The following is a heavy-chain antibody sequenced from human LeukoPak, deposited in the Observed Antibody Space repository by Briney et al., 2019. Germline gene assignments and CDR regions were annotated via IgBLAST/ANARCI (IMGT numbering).Heavy chain of an antibody. J-gene: IGHJ3*02. CDR3: ARGYYYDSSGLDAFDI. CDR2: IWYDGSNK. CDR1: GFIFSSYG. Sequence: GRSPRLSCAAFGFIFSSYGMHWVRQAPGKGLEWVAVIWYDGSNKYYADSVKGRFTISRDNSKNTLYLQMNSLRAEDTAVYYCARGYYYDSSGLDAFDIWGQGTMVTVSS. D-gene: IGHD3-22*01. V-gene: IGHV3-33*01.